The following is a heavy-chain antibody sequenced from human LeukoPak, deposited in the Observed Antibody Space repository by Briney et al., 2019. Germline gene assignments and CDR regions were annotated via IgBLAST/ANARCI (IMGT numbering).Heavy chain of an antibody. Sequence: ASVKVSCKASGYTFTSYYMHWVRQAPGQGLEWMGIINPSGGSTSYAQKFQGRVTMTRDTSTSTVYMELSSLRSEDTAVYYCARAPPGGYNWNRGWFDPWGQGTLVTVSS. D-gene: IGHD1-20*01. J-gene: IGHJ5*02. CDR2: INPSGGST. V-gene: IGHV1-46*01. CDR3: ARAPPGGYNWNRGWFDP. CDR1: GYTFTSYY.